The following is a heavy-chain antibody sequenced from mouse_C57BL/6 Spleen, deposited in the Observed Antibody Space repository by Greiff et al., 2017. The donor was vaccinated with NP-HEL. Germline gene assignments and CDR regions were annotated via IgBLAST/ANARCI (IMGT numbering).Heavy chain of an antibody. CDR1: GFSLSTSGMG. V-gene: IGHV8-12*01. J-gene: IGHJ1*03. CDR3: ARSYYYGSSHWYFDV. D-gene: IGHD1-1*01. CDR2: IYWDDDK. Sequence: QVQLKESGPGILQSSQTLSLTCSFSGFSLSTSGMGVSWIRQPSGKGPEWLAHIYWDDDKRYNPSLKSRLTISKDTSRNQVFLKITSVDTADTATYYCARSYYYGSSHWYFDVWGTGTTVTVSS.